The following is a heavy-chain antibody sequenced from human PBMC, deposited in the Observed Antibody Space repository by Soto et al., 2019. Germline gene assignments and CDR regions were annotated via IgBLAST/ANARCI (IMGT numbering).Heavy chain of an antibody. CDR3: ARDDPRGGATTL. J-gene: IGHJ4*02. CDR1: GGTFSSYA. D-gene: IGHD1-26*01. CDR2: IIPIFGTA. V-gene: IGHV1-69*12. Sequence: QVQLVQSGAEVKKPGSSVKVSCKASGGTFSSYAISWVRQAPGQGLEWMGGIIPIFGTANYAQKFQGRVXIXAXXSTSTAYMELSSLRSEDTAVYDCARDDPRGGATTLWGQGTLVTVSS.